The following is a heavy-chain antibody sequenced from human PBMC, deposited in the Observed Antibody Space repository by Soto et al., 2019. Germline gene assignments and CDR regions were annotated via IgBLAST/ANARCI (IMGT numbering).Heavy chain of an antibody. V-gene: IGHV3-23*01. Sequence: GWSLRLSCAAAGFTFSSFPMSWVRQAPGKGLEWVSLISGNGDITYYADSVKGRFTISRDNSKNTLSLQMYSLRAEDTAVYYCARLPYSYVSLYFFDFWGQGTLVTVSS. CDR2: ISGNGDIT. J-gene: IGHJ4*02. D-gene: IGHD5-18*01. CDR1: GFTFSSFP. CDR3: ARLPYSYVSLYFFDF.